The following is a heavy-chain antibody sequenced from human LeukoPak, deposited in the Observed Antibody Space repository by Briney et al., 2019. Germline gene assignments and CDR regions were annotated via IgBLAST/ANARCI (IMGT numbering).Heavy chain of an antibody. CDR1: GGSFSGYY. CDR2: INHSGST. V-gene: IGHV4-34*01. CDR3: ARRPLGSRVPPFDY. Sequence: SETLSLTCAVYGGSFSGYYWSWIRQPPGKGLEWIGEINHSGSTNYNPSLKSRVTISVDTSKDQFSLKLSSVTAADTAVYYCARRPLGSRVPPFDYWGQGTLVTVSS. J-gene: IGHJ4*02. D-gene: IGHD1-26*01.